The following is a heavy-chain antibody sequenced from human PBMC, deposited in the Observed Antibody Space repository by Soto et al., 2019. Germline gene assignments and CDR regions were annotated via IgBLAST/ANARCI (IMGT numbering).Heavy chain of an antibody. CDR2: IIPIFGTA. CDR1: GGTFSSYA. J-gene: IGHJ6*02. CDR3: ARCLSNYYDSSGYYAPAGAYYYYGMDV. V-gene: IGHV1-69*13. Sequence: SVKVSCKASGGTFSSYAISWVRQAPGQGLEWMGGIIPIFGTANYAQKFQGRITITADESTSTAYMELSSLRSEDTAVYYCARCLSNYYDSSGYYAPAGAYYYYGMDVWGQGTTVTVSS. D-gene: IGHD3-22*01.